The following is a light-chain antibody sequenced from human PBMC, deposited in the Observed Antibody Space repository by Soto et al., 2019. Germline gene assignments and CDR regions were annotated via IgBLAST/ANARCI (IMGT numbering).Light chain of an antibody. CDR1: SGDIGSYNR. CDR2: EVT. Sequence: ALTQPASVSGSPGQSITISCIGTSGDIGSYNRVSWYQQHPGKAPKLIIYEVTDRPSGVSNRFSGSKSGNTASLTISGLQAEDEAEYYCSSYTNINTRACVFGTGTKVTVL. CDR3: SSYTNINTRACV. J-gene: IGLJ1*01. V-gene: IGLV2-14*01.